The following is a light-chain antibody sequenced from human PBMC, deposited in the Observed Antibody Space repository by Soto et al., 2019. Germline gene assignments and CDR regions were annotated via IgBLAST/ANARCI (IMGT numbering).Light chain of an antibody. J-gene: IGKJ4*01. CDR3: QHYKTWPLS. CDR1: QSVSSN. Sequence: EILMTQSPVTLSVSPGERATLSCRASQSVSSNLAWYQQKPGQTPRLLIYDASTRATGIPARFSGIGSGTEFTLIISSLQSEDFGVYYCQHYKTWPLSFGGGTKVDIK. V-gene: IGKV3-15*01. CDR2: DAS.